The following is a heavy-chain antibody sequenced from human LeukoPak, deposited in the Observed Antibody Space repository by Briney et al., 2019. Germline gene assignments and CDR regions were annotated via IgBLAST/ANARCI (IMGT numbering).Heavy chain of an antibody. CDR2: ISSSSSYI. D-gene: IGHD3-10*01. Sequence: NSGGSLRLSCAASEFTFSSYSMNWVRQAPGKGLEWVSSISSSSSYIYYADSVKGRFTISRDNAKNSLYLQMNSLRAEDTAVYYCARGEIIMVRGFMWRFDPWGQGTLVTVSS. V-gene: IGHV3-21*04. CDR1: EFTFSSYS. J-gene: IGHJ5*02. CDR3: ARGEIIMVRGFMWRFDP.